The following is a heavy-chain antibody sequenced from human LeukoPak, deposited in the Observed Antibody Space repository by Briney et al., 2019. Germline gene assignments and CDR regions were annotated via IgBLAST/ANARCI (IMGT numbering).Heavy chain of an antibody. CDR2: IYYSGST. V-gene: IGHV4-59*01. Sequence: PSETLSLTCTVSGGSISSYYWSWIRQPPGKGLEWIANIYYSGSTNYNPSLKSRVTISVDTSKNQFSLKLSSVTAADTAVYYCARTTEAHSWRTRYYDYYMDVWGKGTTVTVSS. D-gene: IGHD6-13*01. CDR1: GGSISSYY. J-gene: IGHJ6*03. CDR3: ARTTEAHSWRTRYYDYYMDV.